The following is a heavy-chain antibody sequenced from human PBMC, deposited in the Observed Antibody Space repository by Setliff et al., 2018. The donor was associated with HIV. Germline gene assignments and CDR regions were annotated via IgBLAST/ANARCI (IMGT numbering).Heavy chain of an antibody. J-gene: IGHJ6*03. CDR2: IIPMFGSA. Sequence: SVKVSCKVSGGRFSSYAMSWVRQAPGQGLEWMGGIIPMFGSANYAQKFQGRVTITADGSTRTVYMVLSSLRSEDTAVYYCARGTDGDYYYYMDVWGKGTTVTVSS. V-gene: IGHV1-69*13. CDR1: GGRFSSYA. CDR3: ARGTDGDYYYYMDV. D-gene: IGHD3-10*01.